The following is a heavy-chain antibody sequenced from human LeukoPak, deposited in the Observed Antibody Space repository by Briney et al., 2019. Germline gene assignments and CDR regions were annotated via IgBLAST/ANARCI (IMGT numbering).Heavy chain of an antibody. CDR1: GVTFSSYA. J-gene: IGHJ1*01. Sequence: GGSLRLSCAASGVTFSSYAMSWVRPAPGKGVEWVSAISGSGGSTYYADSVKGQFTISRDNSKNTLSPQMNSLTDEDTAVSYSAKDQAVVAAIEGEGPAEYFQHWGQGTLVTVSS. CDR3: AKDQAVVAAIEGEGPAEYFQH. V-gene: IGHV3-23*01. CDR2: ISGSGGST. D-gene: IGHD2-15*01.